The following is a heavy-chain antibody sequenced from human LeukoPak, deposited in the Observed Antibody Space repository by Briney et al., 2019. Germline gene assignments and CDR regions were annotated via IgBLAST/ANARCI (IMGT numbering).Heavy chain of an antibody. J-gene: IGHJ4*02. Sequence: PGRSLRLSCAASGFTFSSYGMHWVRQAPGKGLEWVAVISYDGSNKYYADSVKGRFTISRDNSKNTLYLQVNSLRAEDTAVYYCAKDKYSGYDVIDYWGQGTLVTVSS. D-gene: IGHD5-12*01. CDR3: AKDKYSGYDVIDY. CDR2: ISYDGSNK. CDR1: GFTFSSYG. V-gene: IGHV3-30*18.